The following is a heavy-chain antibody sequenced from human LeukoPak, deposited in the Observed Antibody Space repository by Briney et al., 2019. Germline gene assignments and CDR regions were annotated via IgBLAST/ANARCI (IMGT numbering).Heavy chain of an antibody. CDR2: INHSGST. V-gene: IGHV4-39*07. Sequence: SETLSHTCTVSGGPISSGDYYWSWIRQPPGKRQEWIGEINHSGSTNYNPSLKSRVTISVDTSKNQFSLKLSSVTAADTAVYYCAREVAVTGYSNDYWGQGTLVTVSS. CDR3: AREVAVTGYSNDY. D-gene: IGHD3-9*01. CDR1: GGPISSGDYY. J-gene: IGHJ4*02.